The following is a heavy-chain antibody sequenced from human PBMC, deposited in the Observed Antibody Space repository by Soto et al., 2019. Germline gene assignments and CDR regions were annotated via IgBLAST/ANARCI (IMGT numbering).Heavy chain of an antibody. D-gene: IGHD4-17*01. J-gene: IGHJ6*02. CDR3: ARVNERWDYGYYYGMDV. V-gene: IGHV4-61*01. Sequence: PSETLSLTCTVSGGFVSSGSYYWSWIRQPPGKGLEWIGYIYYSGSTNYNPSLKSRVTISVDTSKNQFSLKLSSVTAADTAVYYCARVNERWDYGYYYGMDVWGQGTTVTVSS. CDR2: IYYSGST. CDR1: GGFVSSGSYY.